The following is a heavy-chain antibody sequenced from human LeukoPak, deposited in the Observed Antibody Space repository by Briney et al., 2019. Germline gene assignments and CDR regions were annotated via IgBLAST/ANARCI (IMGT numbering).Heavy chain of an antibody. Sequence: GASVKVSCKASGYTFTGYYMHWVRQAPGQGLEWMGWINPNSGGTNYAQKFRGRVTMTRDTSISTVHMELSGLTSGDTAVYYCARALGNYYDSTVYQAYWGQGHLVTVSS. CDR2: INPNSGGT. CDR3: ARALGNYYDSTVYQAY. V-gene: IGHV1-2*02. D-gene: IGHD3-22*01. J-gene: IGHJ4*02. CDR1: GYTFTGYY.